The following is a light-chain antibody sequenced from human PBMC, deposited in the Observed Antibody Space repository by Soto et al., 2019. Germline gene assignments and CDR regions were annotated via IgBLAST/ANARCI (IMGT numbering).Light chain of an antibody. V-gene: IGKV2-28*01. CDR3: MRALQTPLT. CDR2: LGS. CDR1: QSLLHSNGYKY. J-gene: IGKJ4*01. Sequence: DIVMTQSPLSLPVTPGEPASISCRSSQSLLHSNGYKYLDWYLQKPGQSPQLLIYLGSNRASGVPDRFSGSGSGTDFTLKISRVEAEDVGVYYCMRALQTPLTFGGGTKVEI.